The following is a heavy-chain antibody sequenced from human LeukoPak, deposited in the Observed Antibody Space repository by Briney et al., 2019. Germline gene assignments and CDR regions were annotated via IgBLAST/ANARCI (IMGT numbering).Heavy chain of an antibody. CDR3: ARGGVGYCSSTSCYDYYYYYGMDV. D-gene: IGHD2-2*01. V-gene: IGHV1-69*13. CDR2: IIPIFGTA. Sequence: GASVKVSCKASGGTFSSYAISWVRQAPGQGLEWMGGIIPIFGTANYAQKFQGRVTITADESTSTAYMELSSLRSEDTAVYYCARGGVGYCSSTSCYDYYYYYGMDVWGQGTAVTVSS. CDR1: GGTFSSYA. J-gene: IGHJ6*02.